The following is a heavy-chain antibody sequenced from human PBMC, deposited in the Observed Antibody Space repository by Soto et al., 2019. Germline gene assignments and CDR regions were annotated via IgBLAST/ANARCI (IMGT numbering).Heavy chain of an antibody. Sequence: QVQLVQSGAEVKKPGDSVKVSCKTSGYTFTDYYMHWVRQAPGQGFEWVGGINPKSGGPKYVPKFEGRVSVTRDTSTSTAYMELNRLTSDDTAVYYCASEDCRNTNCLKGFDYWGQGTLVIVSS. CDR3: ASEDCRNTNCLKGFDY. CDR2: INPKSGGP. J-gene: IGHJ4*02. V-gene: IGHV1-2*02. D-gene: IGHD2-15*01. CDR1: GYTFTDYY.